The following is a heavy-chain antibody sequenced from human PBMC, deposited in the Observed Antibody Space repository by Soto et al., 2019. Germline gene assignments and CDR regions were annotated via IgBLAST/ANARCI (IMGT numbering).Heavy chain of an antibody. Sequence: WTWIRQPPGKGLEWIGYIYHSGSTYYNPSLKSRVTISVDRSKNQFSLKLSSVTAADTAVYYCARVPDVWGQGTSVTVSS. CDR2: IYHSGST. J-gene: IGHJ6*02. V-gene: IGHV4-30-2*01. CDR3: ARVPDV.